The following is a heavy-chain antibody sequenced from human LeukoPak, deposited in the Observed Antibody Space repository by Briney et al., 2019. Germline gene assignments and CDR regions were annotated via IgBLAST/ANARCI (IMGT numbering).Heavy chain of an antibody. CDR3: ASSRYCSSTSCYWFDP. V-gene: IGHV1-2*02. J-gene: IGHJ5*02. CDR2: INPNSGGT. Sequence: EASVKVSCKASGYTFTGYYMHWVRQAPGQGLEWMGWINPNSGGTNYARKFQGRVTMTRDTSISTAYMELSRLRSDDTAVYYCASSRYCSSTSCYWFDPWGQGTLVTVSS. CDR1: GYTFTGYY. D-gene: IGHD2-2*01.